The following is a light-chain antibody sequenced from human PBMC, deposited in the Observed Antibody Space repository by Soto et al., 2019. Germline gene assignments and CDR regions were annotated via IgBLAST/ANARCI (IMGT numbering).Light chain of an antibody. CDR1: QSVGRDY. J-gene: IGKJ5*01. CDR2: DAS. V-gene: IGKV3-20*01. Sequence: EIVLTQSPGTLSLSPGERATLSCRASQSVGRDYLAWFQQKPGQAPRLLIHDASSRATGIPDRFSGSGSGTHFPLTISRLEPEAFAVYYCQQYPTSPITFGQETRLEIK. CDR3: QQYPTSPIT.